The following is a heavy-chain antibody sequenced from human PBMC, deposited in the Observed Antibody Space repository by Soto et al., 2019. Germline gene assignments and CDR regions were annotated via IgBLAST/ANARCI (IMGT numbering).Heavy chain of an antibody. CDR3: ARVREDIVLMVYAPRYYYYMDV. D-gene: IGHD2-8*01. CDR2: ISSSGSTI. V-gene: IGHV3-11*01. Sequence: QVQLVESGGGLVKPGGSLRLSCAASGFIFSDYYMSWIRQAPGKGLEWVSYISSSGSTIYYADSVKGRFTISRDNAKNSLYLQMNSLRAEDTAVYYCARVREDIVLMVYAPRYYYYMDVWGKGTTVTVSS. J-gene: IGHJ6*03. CDR1: GFIFSDYY.